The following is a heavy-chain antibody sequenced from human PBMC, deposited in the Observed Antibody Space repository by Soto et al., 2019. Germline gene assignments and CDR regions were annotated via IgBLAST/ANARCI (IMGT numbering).Heavy chain of an antibody. V-gene: IGHV4-59*01. CDR1: GGSISSYY. CDR2: IYYSGST. CDR3: ARVGYITIFGVADDYYYGMDV. D-gene: IGHD3-3*01. J-gene: IGHJ6*02. Sequence: SETLSLTCTVSGGSISSYYWSWIRQPPGKGLEWIGYIYYSGSTNYNPSLKSRVTISVDTSKNQFSLKLSSVTAADTAVYYCARVGYITIFGVADDYYYGMDVWGQGTTVTVSS.